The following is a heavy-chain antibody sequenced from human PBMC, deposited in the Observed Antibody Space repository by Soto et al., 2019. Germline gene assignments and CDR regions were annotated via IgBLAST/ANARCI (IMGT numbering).Heavy chain of an antibody. CDR1: GFTFSSYS. D-gene: IGHD6-13*01. CDR2: ISSSSYI. J-gene: IGHJ4*02. Sequence: GGSLRLSCAASGFTFSSYSMNWVRQAPGKGLEWVSSISSSSYIYYADSVKGRFTISRDNAKNSLYLQMNSLRAEVTAVYYCARARKAFSSSWYSSCCPVDYCGQVTLFT. V-gene: IGHV3-21*01. CDR3: ARARKAFSSSWYSSCCPVDY.